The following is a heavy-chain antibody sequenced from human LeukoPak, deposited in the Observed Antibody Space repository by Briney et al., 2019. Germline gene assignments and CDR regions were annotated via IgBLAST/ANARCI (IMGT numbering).Heavy chain of an antibody. Sequence: PSQTLSLTCAVYGGSFSGYYWSWIRQPPGKGLEWIGEINHSGSTNYNPSFKSRVTISVDTSKNQFSLKLSSVTAADTAVYYCARGGWIQLWLIDYWGQGTLVTVSS. CDR2: INHSGST. CDR1: GGSFSGYY. V-gene: IGHV4-34*01. CDR3: ARGGWIQLWLIDY. D-gene: IGHD5-18*01. J-gene: IGHJ4*02.